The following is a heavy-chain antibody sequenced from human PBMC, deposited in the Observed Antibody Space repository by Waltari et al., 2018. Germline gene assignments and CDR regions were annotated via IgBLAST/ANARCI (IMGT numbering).Heavy chain of an antibody. J-gene: IGHJ6*02. V-gene: IGHV4-39*01. CDR3: ARTFCSRTRCPGTDV. D-gene: IGHD2-2*01. Sequence: QLQLQESGPGLVKPSETLSLICSVSGGSISGSSYYWGWIRQSPGKGLEWIGSLYYLGATYYNPSLVSRVTMSVDTSKNQFSLQLTSVTAADTAMYYCARTFCSRTRCPGTDVWGQGTTVTVSS. CDR2: LYYLGAT. CDR1: GGSISGSSYY.